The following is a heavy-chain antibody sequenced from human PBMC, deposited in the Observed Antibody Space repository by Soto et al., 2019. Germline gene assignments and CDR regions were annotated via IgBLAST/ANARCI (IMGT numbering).Heavy chain of an antibody. D-gene: IGHD2-21*01. J-gene: IGHJ6*02. V-gene: IGHV4-31*03. Sequence: SETLSLTCTVSGGSISSGGYYWSWIRQHPGKGLEWIGYIYYSGSTYYNPSLKSRVTISVDTPKNQFSLKLSSVTAADTAVYYCAASCVGCGGFNYYGMDVWGQGTTVTVSS. CDR1: GGSISSGGYY. CDR2: IYYSGST. CDR3: AASCVGCGGFNYYGMDV.